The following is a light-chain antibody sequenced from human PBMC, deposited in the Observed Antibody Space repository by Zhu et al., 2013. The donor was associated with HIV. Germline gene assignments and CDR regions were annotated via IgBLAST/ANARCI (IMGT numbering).Light chain of an antibody. CDR2: AAS. J-gene: IGKJ1*01. Sequence: DIQLTQSPSFLSASVGDRVTITCRASQDINRYLAWYQQKPGKPPKLLVYAASTTQSGVPSRFGGRGSGTEFALTISGLQPDDFATYYCQQYNQYSWTFGQGTRVDI. CDR3: QQYNQYSWT. CDR1: QDINRY. V-gene: IGKV1-9*01.